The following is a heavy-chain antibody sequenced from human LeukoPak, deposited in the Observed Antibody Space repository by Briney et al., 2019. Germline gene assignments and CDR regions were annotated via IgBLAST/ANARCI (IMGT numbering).Heavy chain of an antibody. CDR1: GFTFDDYG. D-gene: IGHD4-23*01. CDR3: ARARDYGGNAIFFDY. Sequence: GGSLRLSCAASGFTFDDYGMSWVRQVPGKGLEWVSGISWNGGSTDYADSVKDRFTVSRDNAKSSLLLQMNSLRAEDTALYYCARARDYGGNAIFFDYWGQGTLVTVSS. V-gene: IGHV3-20*04. CDR2: ISWNGGST. J-gene: IGHJ4*02.